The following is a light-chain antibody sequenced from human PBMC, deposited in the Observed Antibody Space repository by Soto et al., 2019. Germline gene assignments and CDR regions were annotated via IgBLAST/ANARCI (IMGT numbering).Light chain of an antibody. Sequence: AIRMTPSPSSFSASPGDRVTITCRASQGIISYLAWCQQKPGKAPKLLISAASTLQSGVPARFSGSGSAPDFSLTISCLPAEDFATYYCQQYYSYPLTFGGGTKVEIK. CDR2: AAS. CDR3: QQYYSYPLT. J-gene: IGKJ4*01. CDR1: QGIISY. V-gene: IGKV1-8*01.